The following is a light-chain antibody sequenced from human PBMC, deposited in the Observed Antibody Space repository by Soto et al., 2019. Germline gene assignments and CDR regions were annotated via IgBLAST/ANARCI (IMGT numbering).Light chain of an antibody. CDR2: GAS. CDR1: QSVVSN. J-gene: IGKJ2*01. V-gene: IGKV3-15*01. Sequence: EIVITQSPATLSVSPGQRATLSCRASQSVVSNLAWYQQKPGQAPRLLIYGASTRAAGVPVRFSGSGSGTQFTLTISSLXAEDVAVYYCQQYNNWPPYTFGQGTKVDTK. CDR3: QQYNNWPPYT.